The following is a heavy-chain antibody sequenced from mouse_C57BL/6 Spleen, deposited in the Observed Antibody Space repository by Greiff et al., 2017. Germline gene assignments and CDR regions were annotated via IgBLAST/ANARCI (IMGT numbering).Heavy chain of an antibody. CDR2: IWGGGST. J-gene: IGHJ1*03. CDR3: AKQYGSSYDWYFDV. V-gene: IGHV2-9*01. CDR1: GFSLTSYG. Sequence: VKLQESGPGLVAPSQSLPITCTVSGFSLTSYGVDWVRQPPGKGLEWLGVIWGGGSTNYNSALMSRLSISKDNSKSQVFLKMNSLQPDDTAMYYCAKQYGSSYDWYFDVWGTGTTVTVSS. D-gene: IGHD1-1*01.